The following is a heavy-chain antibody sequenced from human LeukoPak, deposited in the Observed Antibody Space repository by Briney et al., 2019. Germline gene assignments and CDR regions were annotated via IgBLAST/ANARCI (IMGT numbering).Heavy chain of an antibody. CDR2: IYRGDSDN. Sequence: GASLKISYKGSGSSISSYWIGWVRPLPGRGLEWMGTIYRGDSDNRYSPSLQGQVTISIDTSIGTAYLQWSSLKASDTAIYYCAIQNDVRLDYWGQGTLVTVSS. J-gene: IGHJ4*02. CDR1: GSSISSYW. V-gene: IGHV5-51*01. D-gene: IGHD1-1*01. CDR3: AIQNDVRLDY.